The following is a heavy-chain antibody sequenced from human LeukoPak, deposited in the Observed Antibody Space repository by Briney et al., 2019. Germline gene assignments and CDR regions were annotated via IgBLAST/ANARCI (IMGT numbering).Heavy chain of an antibody. D-gene: IGHD3-22*01. CDR1: GFTFSSYW. CDR2: IKQDGSEK. J-gene: IGHJ4*02. CDR3: ARAPRFGSGWYFDY. V-gene: IGHV3-7*01. Sequence: GGSLRLSCAASGFTFSSYWMSWVRQALGKGLEWVANIKQDGSEKYYVDSVKGRFTISRDNAKNSLYLQMNSLRAEDTAVYYCARAPRFGSGWYFDYWGQGTLVTVSS.